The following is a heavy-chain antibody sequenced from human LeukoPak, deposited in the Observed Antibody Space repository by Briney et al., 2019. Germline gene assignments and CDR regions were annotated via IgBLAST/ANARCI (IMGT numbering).Heavy chain of an antibody. J-gene: IGHJ3*02. Sequence: PGGSLRLSCAASGFTVSSNYMIWVRQPPGKGLEYISVIYSDGTINYADSVKGRFTISRDNSKNTLYLQMNSLRAEDTAVYYCAREEAGTYAFDIWGQGTMVTVSS. CDR1: GFTVSSNY. V-gene: IGHV3-53*01. CDR3: AREEAGTYAFDI. D-gene: IGHD6-25*01. CDR2: IYSDGTI.